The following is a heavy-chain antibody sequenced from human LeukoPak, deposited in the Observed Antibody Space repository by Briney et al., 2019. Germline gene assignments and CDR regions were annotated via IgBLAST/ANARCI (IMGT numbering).Heavy chain of an antibody. J-gene: IGHJ6*03. D-gene: IGHD3-10*01. Sequence: SETLSLTCTVSGGSISSYYWSWIRQPAGKGLEWIGRIYTSGSTNYNPSLKSRVTISVDTSRNQFSLKLSSVTAADTAVYYCARVSTMVRGVIWGNYYYYYMDVWGKGTTVTISS. CDR1: GGSISSYY. CDR2: IYTSGST. V-gene: IGHV4-4*07. CDR3: ARVSTMVRGVIWGNYYYYYMDV.